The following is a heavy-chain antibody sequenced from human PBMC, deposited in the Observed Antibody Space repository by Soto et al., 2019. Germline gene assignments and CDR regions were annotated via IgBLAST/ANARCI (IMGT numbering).Heavy chain of an antibody. CDR1: GFTFDDYA. CDR2: ISWDGGST. V-gene: IGHV3-43D*04. Sequence: PGGSLRLSCAASGFTFDDYAIHWVRQAPGKGLEWVSLISWDGGSTYYADSVKGRFTISRDNSKNSLYLQMNSLRAEDTALYYCAKDIRARSYYYGMDVWGQGTTVTVSS. CDR3: AKDIRARSYYYGMDV. J-gene: IGHJ6*02.